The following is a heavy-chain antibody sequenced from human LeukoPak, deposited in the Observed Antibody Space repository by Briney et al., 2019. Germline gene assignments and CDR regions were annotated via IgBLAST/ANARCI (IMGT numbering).Heavy chain of an antibody. CDR3: AKDLLPWSAYYFDY. V-gene: IGHV3-23*01. CDR1: GFTFSTFA. CDR2: IFPSGGEI. D-gene: IGHD2-15*01. Sequence: LTGGSLRLSCEASGFTFSTFAMIWVRQPPGKGLEWVSSIFPSGGEIHYADSVRGRFTISRDNSKSTLSLQMNSLRAEDTAVYYCAKDLLPWSAYYFDYWGQGTLVTVSS. J-gene: IGHJ4*02.